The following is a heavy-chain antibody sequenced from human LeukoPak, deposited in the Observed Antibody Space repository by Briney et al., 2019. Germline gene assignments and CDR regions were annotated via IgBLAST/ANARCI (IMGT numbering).Heavy chain of an antibody. Sequence: PSETLSLTCTVSGGSISSYYWSWIRQPAGKGLEWIGRIYTSGSTNYNPSLKSRVTMSVDTSKNQFSLKLCSVTAADTAVYYCARSTIPFDRNWFDPWGQGTLVTVSS. CDR1: GGSISSYY. CDR3: ARSTIPFDRNWFDP. J-gene: IGHJ5*02. V-gene: IGHV4-4*07. CDR2: IYTSGST. D-gene: IGHD3-9*01.